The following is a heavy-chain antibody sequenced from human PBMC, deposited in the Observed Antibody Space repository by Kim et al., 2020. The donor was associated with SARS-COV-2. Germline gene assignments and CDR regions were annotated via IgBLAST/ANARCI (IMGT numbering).Heavy chain of an antibody. V-gene: IGHV4-59*01. J-gene: IGHJ4*02. CDR2: VFYTGST. CDR3: ARAPRGWEWLAFEF. D-gene: IGHD6-19*01. Sequence: SETLSLTCTVSGVPISTYYWNWIRQTPGKGLEWIGYVFYTGSTSYNPSLKSRVTKSIDTSENQFSLELKSVTAADSGVFYCARAPRGWEWLAFEFWGQGAPVAVSS. CDR1: GVPISTYY.